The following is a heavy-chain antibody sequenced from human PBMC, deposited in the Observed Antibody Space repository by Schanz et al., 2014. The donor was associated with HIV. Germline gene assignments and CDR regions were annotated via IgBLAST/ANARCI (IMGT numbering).Heavy chain of an antibody. V-gene: IGHV1-69*01. CDR3: ARDSPVAAGTLDY. D-gene: IGHD6-13*01. CDR2: IIPLFGTS. J-gene: IGHJ4*02. Sequence: QVQLVQSGAEVKKPGSSVKVFCRASGGTFINYAFSWVRQAPGQGLEWMGGIIPLFGTSNYAQKFQGRATITADESTSTAYMELSSQRSEDTAVYYCARDSPVAAGTLDYWGQGTLVTVSS. CDR1: GGTFINYA.